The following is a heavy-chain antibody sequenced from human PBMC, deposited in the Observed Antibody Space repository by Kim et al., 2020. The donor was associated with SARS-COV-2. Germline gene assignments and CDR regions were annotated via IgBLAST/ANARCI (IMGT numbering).Heavy chain of an antibody. CDR3: ARQQARITLFGVVIAYFDY. CDR1: GGSISSSSYY. V-gene: IGHV4-39*01. CDR2: IYYSGST. J-gene: IGHJ4*02. Sequence: SETLSLTCTVSGGSISSSSYYWGWIRQPPGKGLEWIGSIYYSGSTYYNPSLKSRVTISVDPSKNQFSLKLSSVTAADTAVYYCARQQARITLFGVVIAYFDYWGQGTLVTVSS. D-gene: IGHD3-3*01.